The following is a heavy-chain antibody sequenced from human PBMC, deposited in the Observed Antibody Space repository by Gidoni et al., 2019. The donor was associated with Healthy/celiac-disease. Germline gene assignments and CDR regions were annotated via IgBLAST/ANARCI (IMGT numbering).Heavy chain of an antibody. V-gene: IGHV3-7*01. J-gene: IGHJ4*02. CDR3: ARFFLPFNYYDSSGYYYEFGY. CDR1: GFTFSSHW. D-gene: IGHD3-22*01. CDR2: IKQDGSEK. Sequence: EVQLVESGGGLVQPGGSMRLSCAASGFTFSSHWMSWVRQAPGKGLEWVANIKQDGSEKYYVDSVKGRFTISRDNAKNSLYLQMNSLRAEDTAVYYCARFFLPFNYYDSSGYYYEFGYWGQGTLVTVSS.